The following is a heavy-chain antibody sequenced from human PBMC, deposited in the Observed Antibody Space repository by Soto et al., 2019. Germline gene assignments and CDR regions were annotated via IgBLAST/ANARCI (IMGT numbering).Heavy chain of an antibody. Sequence: VGSLRLSCGASGFTFSDDYMSWIRQAPGKGLEWVSYISSSGGTIYYADSVKGRFTISRDNAKNSLFLQMNSLRADDTAVYYCARARSPMGPLLDYWGQGTLVTVSS. CDR1: GFTFSDDY. D-gene: IGHD2-15*01. CDR3: ARARSPMGPLLDY. J-gene: IGHJ4*02. V-gene: IGHV3-11*01. CDR2: ISSSGGTI.